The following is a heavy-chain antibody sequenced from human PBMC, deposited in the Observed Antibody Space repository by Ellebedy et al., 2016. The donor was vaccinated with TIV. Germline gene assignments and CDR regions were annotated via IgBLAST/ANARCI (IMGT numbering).Heavy chain of an antibody. V-gene: IGHV1-46*01. CDR2: INPSGGST. J-gene: IGHJ6*02. Sequence: AASVKVSCKASGYTFTSYYMHWVRQAPGQGLEWMGIINPSGGSTSYAQKFQGRVTMTRDKSTSTVYMELSSLRSEDTAVYYCARVKAAALKYYYYYGMYVWGQGTTVTVSS. CDR3: ARVKAAALKYYYYYGMYV. CDR1: GYTFTSYY. D-gene: IGHD6-13*01.